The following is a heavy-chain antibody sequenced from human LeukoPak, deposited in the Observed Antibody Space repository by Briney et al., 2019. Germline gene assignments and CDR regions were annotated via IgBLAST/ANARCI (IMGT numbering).Heavy chain of an antibody. CDR3: TTSYSRLTDH. V-gene: IGHV3-7*05. CDR2: INQDGSEQ. D-gene: IGHD6-13*01. CDR1: GFNLNSYW. Sequence: GGSLRLSCAASGFNLNSYWISWVRQAPGKGLEWLANINQDGSEQYYVDSVKGRFTISRDNAKNSLYLQMNSLRADDTAVYYCTTSYSRLTDHWGQGPLVTVSS. J-gene: IGHJ4*02.